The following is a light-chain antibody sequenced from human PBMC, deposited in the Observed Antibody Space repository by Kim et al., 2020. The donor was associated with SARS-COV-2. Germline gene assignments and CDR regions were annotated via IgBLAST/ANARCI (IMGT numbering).Light chain of an antibody. V-gene: IGKV3-15*01. J-gene: IGKJ3*01. CDR3: QQYNNWPFT. Sequence: SVSPGERATLSCRASQSVSSNLAWYQQKPDQSPRLLIYGASTRATGIPARFSGSGSGTEFALTITSLQSEDFAVYYCQQYNNWPFTFGPGTKWISN. CDR2: GAS. CDR1: QSVSSN.